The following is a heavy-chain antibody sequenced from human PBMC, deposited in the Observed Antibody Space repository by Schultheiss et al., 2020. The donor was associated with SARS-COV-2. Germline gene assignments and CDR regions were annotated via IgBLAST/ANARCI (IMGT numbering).Heavy chain of an antibody. J-gene: IGHJ4*02. CDR1: GGSISSYY. D-gene: IGHD1-7*01. Sequence: SQTLSLTCTVSGGSISSYYWSWIRQPPGKGLEWIGYIYYTGSTNFNPSLKSRVTMSLDTSKNQFSLNLTSMTAADTAVYYCARVMGLELPLVDYWGQGTLVTVSS. CDR2: IYYTGST. CDR3: ARVMGLELPLVDY. V-gene: IGHV4-59*01.